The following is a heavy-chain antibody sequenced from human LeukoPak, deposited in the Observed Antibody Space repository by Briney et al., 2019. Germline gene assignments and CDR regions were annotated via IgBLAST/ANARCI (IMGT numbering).Heavy chain of an antibody. Sequence: GASVKVSCKASGYTFTGYYIHWVRQAPGQGLEWMGWINPNSGGTNYAQKSQGRVTMTRDTSIRTAYMELSRLRSDDTAMYYCARYYIEGRCFDYWGQGTLVTVSS. D-gene: IGHD3-10*01. CDR3: ARYYIEGRCFDY. CDR2: INPNSGGT. CDR1: GYTFTGYY. V-gene: IGHV1-2*02. J-gene: IGHJ4*02.